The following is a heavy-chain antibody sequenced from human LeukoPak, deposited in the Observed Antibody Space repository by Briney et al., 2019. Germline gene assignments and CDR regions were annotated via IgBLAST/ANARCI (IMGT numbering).Heavy chain of an antibody. V-gene: IGHV1-2*02. CDR2: INPNSGGT. J-gene: IGHJ4*02. CDR3: ARDAPRIAAACGHLRY. D-gene: IGHD6-13*01. Sequence: ASVKVSCKASGYTFTGYCMHWVRQAPGQGLEWMGWINPNSGGTNYAQKFQGRVTMTRDTSISTACMELSRLRSDDTAVYYCARDAPRIAAACGHLRYWGQGTLVTVSS. CDR1: GYTFTGYC.